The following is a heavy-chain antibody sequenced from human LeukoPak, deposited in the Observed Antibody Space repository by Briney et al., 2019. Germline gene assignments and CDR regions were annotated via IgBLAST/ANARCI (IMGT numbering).Heavy chain of an antibody. CDR3: ARQGPHLYYHMDV. Sequence: TGESLKISCKGSGYSFTSYWIGWVRQMPGKGLEWMGIIYPGDSDTRYSPSFQGQVTISADKSISTAYLQWSSLKASDTAMYYCARQGPHLYYHMDVWGKGTTVTVSS. CDR1: GYSFTSYW. V-gene: IGHV5-51*01. CDR2: IYPGDSDT. J-gene: IGHJ6*03. D-gene: IGHD1-14*01.